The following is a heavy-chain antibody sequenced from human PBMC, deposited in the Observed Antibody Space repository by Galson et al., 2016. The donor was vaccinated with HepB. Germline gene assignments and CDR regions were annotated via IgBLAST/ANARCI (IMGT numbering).Heavy chain of an antibody. D-gene: IGHD6-19*01. CDR1: GFTFGRYA. J-gene: IGHJ4*02. CDR2: ISGDGGST. Sequence: SLRLSCAASGFTFGRYAMSWVRQAPGKGLEWVSAISGDGGSTYYAGSVQGRFTSSRDRSTNTMYLQMNSLRTDDTAVYYCARCTQEWLDRVYYFDYWGQGNLVTVSS. V-gene: IGHV3-23*01. CDR3: ARCTQEWLDRVYYFDY.